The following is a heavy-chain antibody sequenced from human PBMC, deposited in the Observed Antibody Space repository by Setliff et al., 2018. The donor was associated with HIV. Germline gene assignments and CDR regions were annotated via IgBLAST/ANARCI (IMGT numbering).Heavy chain of an antibody. CDR1: GYSFINYG. V-gene: IGHV1-18*01. CDR2: ISAYNGNT. Sequence: GASVKVSCKASGYSFINYGISWVRQAPGQGLEWMGWISAYNGNTNYAPRLLGRVTMTTDTSTSTAYVELRSLSSDDTAVYYCARARLQGIVTAVGPRDNCLDPWGQGTRVTVSS. J-gene: IGHJ5*02. CDR3: ARARLQGIVTAVGPRDNCLDP. D-gene: IGHD1-26*01.